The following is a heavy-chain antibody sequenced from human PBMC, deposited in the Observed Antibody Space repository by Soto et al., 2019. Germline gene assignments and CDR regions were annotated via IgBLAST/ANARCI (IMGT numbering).Heavy chain of an antibody. J-gene: IGHJ4*02. D-gene: IGHD3-16*01. CDR1: GYTFTSYA. Sequence: ASVKVSCKASGYTFTSYAMHWVRQAPGQRLEWMGWINAGSGNTKYSQKFQGRVTITRDTSASTAYMELSSLRSEDTAVYYCARNYDYVWGSSPTLYFDYWGQGTLVTVSS. CDR2: INAGSGNT. V-gene: IGHV1-3*01. CDR3: ARNYDYVWGSSPTLYFDY.